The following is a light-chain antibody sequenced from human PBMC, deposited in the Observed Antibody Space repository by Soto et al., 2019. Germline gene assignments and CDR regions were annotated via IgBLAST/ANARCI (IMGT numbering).Light chain of an antibody. V-gene: IGKV1-5*01. J-gene: IGKJ1*01. CDR3: QQYNDYSPWT. Sequence: DIQMTQSPSTLSASVGDRVTITCRASQSISKWLAWYQQKPGKAPNLLMYDASNLESGVPSRFSGSGSGTEFTLTISSLQPDDFATYYCQQYNDYSPWTFGQGTKVDIK. CDR2: DAS. CDR1: QSISKW.